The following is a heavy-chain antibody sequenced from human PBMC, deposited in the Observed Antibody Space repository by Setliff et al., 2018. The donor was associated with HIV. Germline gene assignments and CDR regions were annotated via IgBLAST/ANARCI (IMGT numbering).Heavy chain of an antibody. J-gene: IGHJ4*02. Sequence: HPGGSLRLSCAASGFTFSGSAMHWVRQASGKGLEWVGRIRSKGYGSATAYAASVKGRFTISRDDSKNTAYLQMDSLRTEDTAVYYCTRHSTDPWSLLDYWGQGTLVTVS. D-gene: IGHD1-1*01. CDR3: TRHSTDPWSLLDY. CDR1: GFTFSGSA. V-gene: IGHV3-73*01. CDR2: IRSKGYGSAT.